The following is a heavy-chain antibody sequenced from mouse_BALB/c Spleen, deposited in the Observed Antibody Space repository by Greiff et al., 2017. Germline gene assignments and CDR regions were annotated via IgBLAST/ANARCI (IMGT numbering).Heavy chain of an antibody. V-gene: IGHV5-12-1*01. CDR1: GFAFSSYD. D-gene: IGHD1-2*01. CDR3: ARHEGVLLRLRWYFDV. J-gene: IGHJ1*01. Sequence: EGHLVESGGGLVKPGGSLKLSCAASGFAFSSYDMSWVRQTPEKRLEWVAYISSGGGSTYYPDTVKGRFTISRDNAKNTLYLQMSSLKSEDTAMYYCARHEGVLLRLRWYFDVWGAGTTVTVSS. CDR2: ISSGGGST.